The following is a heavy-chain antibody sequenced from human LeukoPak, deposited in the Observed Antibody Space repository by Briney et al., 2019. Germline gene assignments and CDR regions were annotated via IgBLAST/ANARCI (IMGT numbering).Heavy chain of an antibody. CDR3: ARSPGPGTLDN. D-gene: IGHD6-13*01. J-gene: IGHJ4*02. V-gene: IGHV3-11*06. CDR2: IGGSGTHT. CDR1: GFSFSDSY. Sequence: PGGSLRLSCAASGFSFSDSYMSWIRQAPGKGLEWVSFIGGSGTHTNYADSVRGRFTISRDNAKNSLYLQMNSLRVEDTAVYYCARSPGPGTLDNWGQGTLVTVSS.